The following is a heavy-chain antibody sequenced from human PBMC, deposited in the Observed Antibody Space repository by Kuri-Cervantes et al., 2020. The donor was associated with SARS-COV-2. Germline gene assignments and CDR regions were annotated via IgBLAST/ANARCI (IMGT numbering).Heavy chain of an antibody. CDR1: GFTFSSYG. V-gene: IGHV3-33*03. D-gene: IGHD6-13*01. Sequence: GGSLRLSCAASGFTFSSYGMHWVRQAPGKGLEWVAVIWYDGSNKYYADSVKGRFTISRDNAKNTLYLQMNSLRAEDTAVYYCARGGSSWFLEYFQHWGQGTLVTVSS. CDR3: ARGGSSWFLEYFQH. J-gene: IGHJ1*01. CDR2: IWYDGSNK.